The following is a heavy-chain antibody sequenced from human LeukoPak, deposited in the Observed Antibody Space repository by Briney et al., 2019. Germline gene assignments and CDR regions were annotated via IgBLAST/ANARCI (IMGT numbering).Heavy chain of an antibody. CDR3: AKGARSSSGYTTD. J-gene: IGHJ4*02. CDR1: GFTFDDYA. Sequence: GGSLRLSCVASGFTFDDYAMHWVRQAPGKGLEWVAGINWNSVSAVYADSLKGRLTISRDNARNSLFLQMNSLKTEDTAFYYCAKGARSSSGYTTDWGQGILVTVSS. V-gene: IGHV3-9*01. CDR2: INWNSVSA. D-gene: IGHD3-22*01.